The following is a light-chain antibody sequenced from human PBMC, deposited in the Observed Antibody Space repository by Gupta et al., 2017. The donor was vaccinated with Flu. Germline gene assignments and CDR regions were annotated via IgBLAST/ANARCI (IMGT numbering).Light chain of an antibody. CDR1: QSISSW. J-gene: IGKJ1*01. Sequence: DIQMTQSPSTQFASVGDRVTITCRASQSISSWLAWYQQKPGKAPKLLIYMASRLESGVPSRFSVIGSGTEFTLTISSLQPDDFATYYCQQYNSYSRTFGQGTKVEIK. CDR3: QQYNSYSRT. V-gene: IGKV1-5*03. CDR2: MAS.